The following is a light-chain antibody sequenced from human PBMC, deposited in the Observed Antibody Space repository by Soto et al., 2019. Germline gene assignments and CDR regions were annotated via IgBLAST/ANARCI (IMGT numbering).Light chain of an antibody. CDR1: QSVRNNY. Sequence: EIGLKQSPGTLSFSTGERATLSCRASQSVRNNYLAWYQQRPGQAPRLLIYAASSRATGIPDRFSGSGSGTDFTLTISRLEPEDFAVYYCQQYGTSPRTFGQGTKV. CDR3: QQYGTSPRT. J-gene: IGKJ1*01. V-gene: IGKV3-20*01. CDR2: AAS.